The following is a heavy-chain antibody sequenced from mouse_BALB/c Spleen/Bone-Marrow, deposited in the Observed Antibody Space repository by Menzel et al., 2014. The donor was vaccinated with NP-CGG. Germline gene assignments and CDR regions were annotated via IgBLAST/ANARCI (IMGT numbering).Heavy chain of an antibody. CDR3: ARGRTTVVSDY. CDR2: IEPSDSYT. CDR1: GYTFTNYW. Sequence: GAEVVKPGASVKVSCKASGYTFTNYWMQWVKQRPGQGLEWIGEIEPSDSYTNYNQDFKGKATLTVDKSSSTAYMQLSSLTSEDSAVYYCARGRTTVVSDYWGQGTSLTVSS. D-gene: IGHD1-1*01. J-gene: IGHJ2*02. V-gene: IGHV1-69*02.